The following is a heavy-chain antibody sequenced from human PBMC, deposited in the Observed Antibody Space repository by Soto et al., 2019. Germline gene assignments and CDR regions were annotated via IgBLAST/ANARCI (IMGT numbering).Heavy chain of an antibody. CDR2: IYWDDDK. CDR3: AHRRRGSYFHY. CDR1: GFSLSTSGVG. V-gene: IGHV2-5*02. Sequence: QITLKESGPTLVKPTQTLTLTCTFSGFSLSTSGVGVGWIRQPPGKALEWLALIYWDDDKRYSPSLKSKLTITKDTSNNQVVLTMTNMDPVDTASYCCAHRRRGSYFHYWGQGTLVTVSS. D-gene: IGHD3-16*01. J-gene: IGHJ4*02.